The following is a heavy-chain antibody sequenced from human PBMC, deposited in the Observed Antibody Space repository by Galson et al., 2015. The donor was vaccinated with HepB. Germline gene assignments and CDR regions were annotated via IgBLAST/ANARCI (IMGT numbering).Heavy chain of an antibody. CDR2: IIPTLGIR. CDR1: GGTFSSFV. Sequence: SVKVSCKAFGGTFSSFVINWVRQAPGQGLEWVGRIIPTLGIRNYAQKFQDRVAINADKASTTVYLEMSSLRSDDTAVYFCAKGLQINYYHYGMDVWGQGTTVTVSS. V-gene: IGHV1-69*04. J-gene: IGHJ6*02. CDR3: AKGLQINYYHYGMDV.